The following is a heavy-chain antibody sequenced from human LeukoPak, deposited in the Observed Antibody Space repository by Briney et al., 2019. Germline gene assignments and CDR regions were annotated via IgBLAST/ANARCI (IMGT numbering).Heavy chain of an antibody. V-gene: IGHV1-2*02. CDR3: AGTYYDFWSGYYTLDY. Sequence: ASVKVSCKASGYTFTGYYMHWVRQAPGQGLEWMGWINLNSGGTNYAQKFQGRVTMTRDTSISTAYMELSRLRSDDTAVYYCAGTYYDFWSGYYTLDYWGQGTLVTVSS. D-gene: IGHD3-3*01. J-gene: IGHJ4*02. CDR2: INLNSGGT. CDR1: GYTFTGYY.